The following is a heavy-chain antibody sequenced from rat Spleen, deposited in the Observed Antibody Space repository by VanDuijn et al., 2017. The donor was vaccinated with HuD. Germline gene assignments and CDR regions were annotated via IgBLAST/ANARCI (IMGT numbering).Heavy chain of an antibody. J-gene: IGHJ3*01. V-gene: IGHV5-29*01. Sequence: EVQLVESGGGLVQPGRSLKLSCVASGFTFNNYWMTWVRQAPGMGLEWVATISYDGSSTYYRDSVKGRFTISRDNAKSTLYLQMDSLRSEDTATYYCVNTYYGYWFGYWGQGTLVTVSS. D-gene: IGHD1-9*01. CDR1: GFTFNNYW. CDR3: VNTYYGYWFGY. CDR2: ISYDGSST.